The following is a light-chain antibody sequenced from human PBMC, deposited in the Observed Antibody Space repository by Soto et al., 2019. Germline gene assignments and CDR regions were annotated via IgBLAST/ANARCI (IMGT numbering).Light chain of an antibody. CDR1: QSLLNSNGYKA. CDR2: CGS. Sequence: DIAMTQSPLSLRVTPGEPASISCKSSQSLLNSNGYKALSWYLQKPGQSPRLLIYCGSSRASGVPDRLSGSVSGTYFTLQISSVEAEDVVVYYCMQGEQSPITFGQGTRLEIK. J-gene: IGKJ5*01. V-gene: IGKV2-28*01. CDR3: MQGEQSPIT.